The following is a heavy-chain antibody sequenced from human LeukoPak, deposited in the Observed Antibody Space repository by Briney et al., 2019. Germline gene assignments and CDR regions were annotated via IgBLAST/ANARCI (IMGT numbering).Heavy chain of an antibody. CDR2: IDWDDDK. Sequence: SGPALAKPTQTLTLTCTCSGFSLSTSGMCVRLIRQPPAKALEWLARIDWDDDKYYSTSLKTRLTISKDTSKNQVVLTMTNMDPVDTATYYCARTGYSSGWYYFDYWGQGTLVTVSS. D-gene: IGHD6-19*01. V-gene: IGHV2-70*11. CDR3: ARTGYSSGWYYFDY. J-gene: IGHJ4*02. CDR1: GFSLSTSGMC.